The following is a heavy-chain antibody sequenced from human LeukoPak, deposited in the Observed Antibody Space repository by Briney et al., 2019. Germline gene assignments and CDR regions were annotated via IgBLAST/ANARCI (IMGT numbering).Heavy chain of an antibody. J-gene: IGHJ5*02. Sequence: SETLSLTCVVYGGSLNGYSWNWIRQPPGKGLEWIGEINQGGSTNYNSSLKSRVTISMDTSKNQFSLNLNPVTAADTATYFCARGVFGRFDPWGQGTLVTVSS. CDR2: INQGGST. CDR3: ARGVFGRFDP. V-gene: IGHV4-34*01. CDR1: GGSLNGYS. D-gene: IGHD3-10*01.